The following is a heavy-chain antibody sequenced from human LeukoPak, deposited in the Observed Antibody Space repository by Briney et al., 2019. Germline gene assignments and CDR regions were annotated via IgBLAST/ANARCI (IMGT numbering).Heavy chain of an antibody. CDR3: ARARDSSGWYPADY. V-gene: IGHV4-59*01. CDR1: GGSISGYY. D-gene: IGHD6-19*01. CDR2: IYYSGST. J-gene: IGHJ4*02. Sequence: SETQSLTCTVSGGSISGYYWSWIRQPPGKGLEWIGYIYYSGSTNYNPSLKSRVTISVDTSKNQFSLKLSSVTAADTAVYYCARARDSSGWYPADYWGQGTLVSVSS.